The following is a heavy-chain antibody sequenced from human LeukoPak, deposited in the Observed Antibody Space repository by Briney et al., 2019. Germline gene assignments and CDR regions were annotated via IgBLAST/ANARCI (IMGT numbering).Heavy chain of an antibody. CDR3: AKDRGRFLEWLLFDY. CDR1: GFTFSSYG. CDR2: IRYDGSDT. D-gene: IGHD3-3*01. V-gene: IGHV3-30*02. Sequence: GGSLRLSCAASGFTFSSYGIHWVRQAPGKGLEWVAFIRYDGSDTYYADSVKGRFTISRDNSKNTLYLQMNSLRAEDMALYYCAKDRGRFLEWLLFDYWGQGTLVTVSS. J-gene: IGHJ4*02.